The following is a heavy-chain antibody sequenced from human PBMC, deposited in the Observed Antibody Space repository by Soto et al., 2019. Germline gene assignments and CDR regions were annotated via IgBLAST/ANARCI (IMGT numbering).Heavy chain of an antibody. CDR3: ARPRMGPYDSSGRFDY. J-gene: IGHJ4*02. CDR1: GFTVSSNY. Sequence: EVQLVESGGGLIQPGGSLRLSCAASGFTVSSNYMSWVRQAPGKGLEWVSVIYSGGSTYYADSVKGRFTISRDNSKNTLYIQMNSLRAEDTAVYYCARPRMGPYDSSGRFDYWGQGTLVTVSS. V-gene: IGHV3-53*01. CDR2: IYSGGST. D-gene: IGHD3-22*01.